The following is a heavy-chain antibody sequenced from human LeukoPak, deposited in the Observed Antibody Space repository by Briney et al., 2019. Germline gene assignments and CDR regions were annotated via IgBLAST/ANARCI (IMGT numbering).Heavy chain of an antibody. D-gene: IGHD1-26*01. CDR1: GGSISSYY. CDR3: ARTRRIVGATRGYYYYYYMDV. CDR2: IYYSGST. V-gene: IGHV4-59*01. Sequence: SETLSLTCSVSGGSISSYYWSWIRQPPGKGLEWIGYIYYSGSTHYNPSLESRVTISIDTSKKELSLRLTSVTAADTAVYYCARTRRIVGATRGYYYYYYMDVWGKGTTVTVSS. J-gene: IGHJ6*03.